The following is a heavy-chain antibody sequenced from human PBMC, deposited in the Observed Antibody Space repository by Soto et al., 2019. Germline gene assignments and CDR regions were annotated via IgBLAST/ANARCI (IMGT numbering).Heavy chain of an antibody. Sequence: GGSLRLSCAASGFTFSSYGMHWVRQAPGKGLEWVAVISYDGSNKYYADSVKGRFTISRDNAKNSLYLQMNSLRAEDTAVYYCARERVVVVPAAMKRYYYYYMDVWGKGTTVTVSS. J-gene: IGHJ6*03. CDR2: ISYDGSNK. CDR3: ARERVVVVPAAMKRYYYYYMDV. V-gene: IGHV3-30*03. CDR1: GFTFSSYG. D-gene: IGHD2-2*01.